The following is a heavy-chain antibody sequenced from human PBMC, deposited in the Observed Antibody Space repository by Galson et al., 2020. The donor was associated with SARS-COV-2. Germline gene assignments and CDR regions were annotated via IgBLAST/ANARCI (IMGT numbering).Heavy chain of an antibody. CDR3: TRLYQGGY. D-gene: IGHD2-2*01. J-gene: IGHJ4*02. CDR1: GFTFSNHY. Sequence: GGSLRLSCAASGFTFSNHYMHWVRQAPGKGLEWVGRIRNKANGYTTDYAASVKGRFTVSRDDSANSVDMQMNSLRTEDTAVYFSTRLYQGGYWGQGTLITVSS. CDR2: IRNKANGYTT. V-gene: IGHV3-72*01.